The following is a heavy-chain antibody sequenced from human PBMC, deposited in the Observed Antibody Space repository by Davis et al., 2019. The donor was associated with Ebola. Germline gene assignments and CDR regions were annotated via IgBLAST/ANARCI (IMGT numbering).Heavy chain of an antibody. J-gene: IGHJ4*02. V-gene: IGHV1-69*04. CDR2: IIPILGIA. Sequence: AASVKVSCKASGGTFSSYAISWVRQAPGQGLEWMGRIIPILGIANYAQKFQGRVTITADKSTSTAYMELSSLRSEDTAVYYCARSSAMALYFDYWGQGTLVTVSS. D-gene: IGHD5-18*01. CDR3: ARSSAMALYFDY. CDR1: GGTFSSYA.